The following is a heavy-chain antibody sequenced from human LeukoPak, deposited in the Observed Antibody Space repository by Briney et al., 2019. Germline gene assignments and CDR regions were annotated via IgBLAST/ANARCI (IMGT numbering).Heavy chain of an antibody. CDR1: GGSISSSTYY. CDR2: ISYSGNI. V-gene: IGHV4-39*01. D-gene: IGHD3-16*01. J-gene: IGHJ4*02. Sequence: KPSETLSLTCTVSGGSISSSTYYWGWIRQPPGKGLEWIRSISYSGNIYYNPSLKSRVTISVDTSKNQFSLKLSSVTAADTAVYYCARHRRLELPDYWGQGTLVTVSS. CDR3: ARHRRLELPDY.